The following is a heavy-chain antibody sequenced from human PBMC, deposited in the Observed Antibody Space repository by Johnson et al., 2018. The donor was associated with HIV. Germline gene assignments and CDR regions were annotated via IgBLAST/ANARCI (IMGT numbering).Heavy chain of an antibody. CDR1: GFTFSSYA. J-gene: IGHJ3*02. Sequence: QVQLVESGGGVVQPGRSLRLSCAASGFTFSSYAMHWVRQAPGKGLEWVAVISYDESNKDYADSVKGRFTISRDNSKNTLYLQMNSLRAEDTAVYYCAKDRRDGYNYGGGAFDIWGQGTMVTVSS. V-gene: IGHV3-30-3*01. CDR3: AKDRRDGYNYGGGAFDI. D-gene: IGHD5-24*01. CDR2: ISYDESNK.